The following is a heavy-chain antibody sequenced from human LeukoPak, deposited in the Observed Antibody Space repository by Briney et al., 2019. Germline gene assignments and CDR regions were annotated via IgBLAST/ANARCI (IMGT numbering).Heavy chain of an antibody. Sequence: ASVKVSCKASGYTFTSYGISWVRQAPGQGLEWMGWISAYNGNTNYAQKLQGRVTMTTDTSTSIAYVELRSLRSDDTAVYYCAKAGSLYYYMDVWGKGTTVTVSS. V-gene: IGHV1-18*01. CDR1: GYTFTSYG. CDR2: ISAYNGNT. CDR3: AKAGSLYYYMDV. D-gene: IGHD2-15*01. J-gene: IGHJ6*03.